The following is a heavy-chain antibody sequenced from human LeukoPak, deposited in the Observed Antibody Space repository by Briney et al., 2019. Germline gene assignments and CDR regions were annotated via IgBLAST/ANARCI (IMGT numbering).Heavy chain of an antibody. CDR1: GDSVSSNSGA. Sequence: SQTLSLTCAISGDSVSSNSGAWNWVRQSPSRGLEWLGRTYYRSKWYNDYAVSVKSRITINPDTSKNQFSLQLNSVTPEDTAVYYCARADQGDYVWFDPWGQGTLVTVSS. CDR3: ARADQGDYVWFDP. V-gene: IGHV6-1*01. CDR2: TYYRSKWYN. J-gene: IGHJ5*02. D-gene: IGHD4-17*01.